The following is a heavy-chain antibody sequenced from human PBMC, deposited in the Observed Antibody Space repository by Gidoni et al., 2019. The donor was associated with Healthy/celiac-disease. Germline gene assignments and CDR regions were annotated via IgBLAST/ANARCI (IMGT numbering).Heavy chain of an antibody. J-gene: IGHJ3*02. CDR3: ARDYYGSWSYYKQRDAFDI. CDR1: GHSFPSYW. V-gene: IGHV5-51*01. D-gene: IGHD3-10*01. CDR2: SHPGDSDT. Sequence: EVQLVQSGAEVKQPGESLKISCKGSGHSFPSYWTGWVRQMPGKGLEWMGISHPGDSDTGYGPSFQVQVSISADKAISTDYRQWNSLKASDTAMYYCARDYYGSWSYYKQRDAFDIWGQGTMVTVSS.